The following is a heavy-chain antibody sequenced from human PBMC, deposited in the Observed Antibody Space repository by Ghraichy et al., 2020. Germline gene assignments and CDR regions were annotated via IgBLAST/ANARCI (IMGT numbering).Heavy chain of an antibody. CDR3: ALPAYSSSLGVRLGSQGSRLHYYYYYGMDV. V-gene: IGHV1-69*13. CDR1: GGTFSSYA. CDR2: IIPIFGTA. D-gene: IGHD6-6*01. J-gene: IGHJ6*02. Sequence: SVKVSCKASGGTFSSYAISWVRQAPGQGLEWMGGIIPIFGTANYAQKFQGRVTITADESTSTAYMELSSLRSEDTAVYYCALPAYSSSLGVRLGSQGSRLHYYYYYGMDVWGQGTTVTVSS.